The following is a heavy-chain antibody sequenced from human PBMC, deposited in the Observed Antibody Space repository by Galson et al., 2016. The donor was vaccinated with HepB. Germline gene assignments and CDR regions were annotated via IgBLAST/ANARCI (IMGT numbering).Heavy chain of an antibody. CDR3: AKDLGSYYGSGSYRDYYYGMDV. Sequence: SLRLSCAASGFTFSSYAMSWVRQAPGKGLEWVSVISGSGGSKYYADSVTGRFTISRDNSKNTLCLQMHSLRAEDTALYYCAKDLGSYYGSGSYRDYYYGMDVWGQGTTVTVSS. V-gene: IGHV3-23*01. CDR2: ISGSGGSK. J-gene: IGHJ6*02. CDR1: GFTFSSYA. D-gene: IGHD3-10*01.